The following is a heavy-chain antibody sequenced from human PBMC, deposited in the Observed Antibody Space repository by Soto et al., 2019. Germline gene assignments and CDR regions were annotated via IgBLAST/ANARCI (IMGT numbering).Heavy chain of an antibody. V-gene: IGHV3-23*01. Sequence: EVQLLEAGGGLVQPGRSLRLSCAASGFTFISYAMSCVRQAPGKGLEWVSAVDGSGYSTYYADSVKGRFTISRDNSKNTLDLQMNSLRAEDTAVYFCAKDLPAGRGGVYFDYWGQGALVTVSS. CDR2: VDGSGYST. CDR1: GFTFISYA. CDR3: AKDLPAGRGGVYFDY. D-gene: IGHD6-6*01. J-gene: IGHJ4*02.